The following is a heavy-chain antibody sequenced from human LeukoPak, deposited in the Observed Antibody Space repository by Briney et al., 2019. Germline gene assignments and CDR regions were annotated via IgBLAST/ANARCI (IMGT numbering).Heavy chain of an antibody. V-gene: IGHV3-30*02. CDR1: GFTFSSYG. D-gene: IGHD4-23*01. Sequence: GGSLRLSCAASGFTFSSYGMHWVRQAPGKGLEWVAFIRYDGSNKYYADSVKGRFAISRDNSKNTMYLQMNSLRAEDTAVYYCARRAGGYSHPYDYWGQGILVTVSS. J-gene: IGHJ4*02. CDR2: IRYDGSNK. CDR3: ARRAGGYSHPYDY.